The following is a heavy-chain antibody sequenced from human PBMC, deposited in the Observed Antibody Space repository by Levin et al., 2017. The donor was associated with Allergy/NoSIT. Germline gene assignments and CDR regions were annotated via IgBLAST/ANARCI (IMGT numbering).Heavy chain of an antibody. V-gene: IGHV1-2*02. D-gene: IGHD3-22*01. CDR2: INPNSGGT. Sequence: ASVKVSCKASGYTFTGYYMHWVRQAPGQGLEWMGWINPNSGGTNYAQKFQGRVTMTRDTSISTAYMELSRLRSDDTAVYYCARYTLIEVASSAGGMDVWGQGTTVTVSS. CDR1: GYTFTGYY. J-gene: IGHJ6*02. CDR3: ARYTLIEVASSAGGMDV.